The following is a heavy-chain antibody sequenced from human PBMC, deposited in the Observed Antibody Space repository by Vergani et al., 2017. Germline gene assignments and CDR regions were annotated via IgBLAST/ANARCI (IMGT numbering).Heavy chain of an antibody. V-gene: IGHV3-7*01. D-gene: IGHD2-15*01. CDR2: IKQDGSEK. J-gene: IGHJ6*03. CDR1: GFTFSSYA. Sequence: VQLVESGGGVVQPGRSLRLSCAASGFTFSSYAMHWVRQAPGKGLEWVANIKQDGSEKYYVDSVKGRFTISRDNAKNSLYLQMNSLRAEDTAVYYCAREDYVLGYCSGGSCSHDYYYMDVWGKGTTVTVSS. CDR3: AREDYVLGYCSGGSCSHDYYYMDV.